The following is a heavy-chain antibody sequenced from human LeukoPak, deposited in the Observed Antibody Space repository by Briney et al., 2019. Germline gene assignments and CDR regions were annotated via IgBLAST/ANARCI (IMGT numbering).Heavy chain of an antibody. D-gene: IGHD3-3*01. J-gene: IGHJ4*02. CDR3: ARGVTVFGVAPDH. CDR1: GYTFTSYD. V-gene: IGHV1-8*01. Sequence: GASVKVSCKTSGYTFTSYDIHWVRQAPGQGLEWIGWMNPNSANTGYAQKFQGRVPISRNISIGTAYMELSSLTSEDTAVYFCARGVTVFGVAPDHWGQGTLVTVSS. CDR2: MNPNSANT.